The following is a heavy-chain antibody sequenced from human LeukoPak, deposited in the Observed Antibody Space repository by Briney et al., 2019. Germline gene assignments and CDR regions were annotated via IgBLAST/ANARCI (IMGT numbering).Heavy chain of an antibody. D-gene: IGHD4-17*01. V-gene: IGHV4-38-2*01. CDR3: ARGELTTVTTGAFDI. CDR1: GYSISSGYY. J-gene: IGHJ3*02. Sequence: SENLSLTCAVSGYSISSGYYWGWIRQPPGKGLEWIGSIYHSGSTYYNPSLKSRVTISVDTSKNQFSLKLSSVTAADTAVYYCARGELTTVTTGAFDIWGQGTMVTVSS. CDR2: IYHSGST.